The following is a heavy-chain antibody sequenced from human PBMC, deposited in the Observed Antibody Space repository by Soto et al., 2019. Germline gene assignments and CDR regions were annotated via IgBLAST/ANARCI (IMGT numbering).Heavy chain of an antibody. V-gene: IGHV5-51*07. D-gene: IGHD2-2*01. CDR2: IYPGDSDT. Sequence: PGESLKISCKGSGYSFTSSWSARVHQMPGKGLEWMGIIYPGDSDTRYSPSFQGQVTISADKSISTAYLQWSSLKASGTAMYYCARHVKGYCSSTSCQPPYYYYYMDVWGKGTTVTVSS. CDR3: ARHVKGYCSSTSCQPPYYYYYMDV. CDR1: GYSFTSSW. J-gene: IGHJ6*03.